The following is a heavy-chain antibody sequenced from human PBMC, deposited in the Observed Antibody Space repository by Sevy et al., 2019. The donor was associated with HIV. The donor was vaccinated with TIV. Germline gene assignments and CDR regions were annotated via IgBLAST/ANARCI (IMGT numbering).Heavy chain of an antibody. CDR3: ARSVYGSGTYLNDY. J-gene: IGHJ4*02. Sequence: ASVKVSCKASGYYFTGYYVHWVRQAPGQGLEWMGGINPNGGGTNIGQKFHGRVTMSRDTSITTAYMELTRLRSNDTGVYFCARSVYGSGTYLNDYWGQGTLVTVSS. CDR2: INPNGGGT. D-gene: IGHD3-10*01. CDR1: GYYFTGYY. V-gene: IGHV1-2*02.